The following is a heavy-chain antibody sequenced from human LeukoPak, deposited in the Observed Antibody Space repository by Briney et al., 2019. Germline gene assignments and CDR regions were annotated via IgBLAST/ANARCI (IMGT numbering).Heavy chain of an antibody. V-gene: IGHV3-9*01. CDR1: SSGGYY. J-gene: IGHJ3*02. Sequence: SSGGYYWSWIRQHPGKGLEWVSGISWNSGSIGYADSVKGRFTISRDNAKNSLYLQMNSLRAEDTALYYCAKEYYGSGSSIWGNDAFDIWGQGTMVTVSS. D-gene: IGHD3-10*01. CDR2: ISWNSGSI. CDR3: AKEYYGSGSSIWGNDAFDI.